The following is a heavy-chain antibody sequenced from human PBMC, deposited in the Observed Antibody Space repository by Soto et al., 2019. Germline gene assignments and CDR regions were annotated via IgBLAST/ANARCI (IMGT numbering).Heavy chain of an antibody. CDR3: AKDLTYYDILTGYYNVNYYYGMDV. CDR1: GFTFSSYG. CDR2: ISYNGSNK. V-gene: IGHV3-30*18. D-gene: IGHD3-9*01. J-gene: IGHJ6*02. Sequence: GGSLSLSCAASGFTFSSYGMHWVRQAPGKGLEWVAVISYNGSNKYYADSVKGRFTISRENSKNTLYLQMNSLRAEDTAVYYCAKDLTYYDILTGYYNVNYYYGMDVWGQGTTVTVSS.